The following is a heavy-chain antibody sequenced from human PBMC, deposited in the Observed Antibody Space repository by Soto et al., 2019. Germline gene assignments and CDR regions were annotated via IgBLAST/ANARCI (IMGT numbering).Heavy chain of an antibody. Sequence: GGSLRLSCAASGFTFSSYGMHWVRQAPGKGLEWVAVIWYDGSNKYYADSVKGRFTISRDDSKNTLYLQMNSLRAEDTAVYYCARGVHYYDSSGYLDYWGQGTLVTVSS. V-gene: IGHV3-33*01. CDR1: GFTFSSYG. J-gene: IGHJ4*02. CDR2: IWYDGSNK. D-gene: IGHD3-22*01. CDR3: ARGVHYYDSSGYLDY.